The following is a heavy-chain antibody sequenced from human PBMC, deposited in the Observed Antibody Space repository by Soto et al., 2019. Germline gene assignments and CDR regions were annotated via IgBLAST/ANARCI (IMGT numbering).Heavy chain of an antibody. CDR2: IWYDGSNK. CDR1: GFTFSNFG. Sequence: ESGGGVVQPGRSLRLSCAASGFTFSNFGMHWVRQAPGKGLEWVAVIWYDGSNKYYADSVKGRFTISRDNSKDTLYLQMNSLRAEDTAVYYCARAGSHYGMDVWGQGTTVTVSS. V-gene: IGHV3-33*01. J-gene: IGHJ6*02. D-gene: IGHD3-10*01. CDR3: ARAGSHYGMDV.